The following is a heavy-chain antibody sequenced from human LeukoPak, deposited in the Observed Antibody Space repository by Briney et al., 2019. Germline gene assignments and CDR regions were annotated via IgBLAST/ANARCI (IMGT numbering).Heavy chain of an antibody. CDR1: GGSISRGSYY. CDR3: ARQTFGALYFDS. D-gene: IGHD3-10*01. V-gene: IGHV4-61*02. CDR2: IYNSGST. Sequence: SQTLSLTCVVSGGSISRGSYYWNWIRQPAGKGLEWMGRIYNSGSTNYNPSLKSRVTISADMSRNQLSLQLTSVTAADTAMYYCARQTFGALYFDSWGQGALFIVSS. J-gene: IGHJ4*02.